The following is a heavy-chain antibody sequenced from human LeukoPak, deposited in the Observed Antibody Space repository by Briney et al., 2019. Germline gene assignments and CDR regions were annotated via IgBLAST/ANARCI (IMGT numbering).Heavy chain of an antibody. Sequence: RTSETLSLTCTVSGGSISSYYWSWIRQPPGKGLEWIGYIYYSGSTNYNPSLKSRVTISADTSKNQFSLKLSSVTAADTAVYYCARYSGYDLAFDIWGQGTMVTVSS. CDR3: ARYSGYDLAFDI. CDR2: IYYSGST. CDR1: GGSISSYY. D-gene: IGHD5-12*01. V-gene: IGHV4-59*01. J-gene: IGHJ3*02.